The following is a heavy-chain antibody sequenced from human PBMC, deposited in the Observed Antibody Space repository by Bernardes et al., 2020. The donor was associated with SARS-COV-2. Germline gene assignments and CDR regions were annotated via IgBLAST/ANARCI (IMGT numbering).Heavy chain of an antibody. Sequence: SETLSLTCNVSGASITSSGFYWDLIRQPPGKGLEWIGTLYHSGSIYFNPSLKSRAAISVDTSKNQFSLSLSSVTAADTAVYYCARHTFTAMITSYFDLWGRGTLVTVSS. CDR1: GASITSSGFY. CDR2: LYHSGSI. D-gene: IGHD5-18*01. V-gene: IGHV4-39*01. CDR3: ARHTFTAMITSYFDL. J-gene: IGHJ2*01.